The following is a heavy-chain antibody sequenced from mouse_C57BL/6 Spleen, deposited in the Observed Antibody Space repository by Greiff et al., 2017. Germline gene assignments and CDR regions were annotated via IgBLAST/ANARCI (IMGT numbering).Heavy chain of an antibody. V-gene: IGHV1-64*01. CDR1: GYTFTSYW. Sequence: VQLQQPGAELVKPGASVKLSCKASGYTFTSYWMHWVKQRPGQGLEWIGMIHPNSGSTNYNEKFKSKDTLTVDKSSSPAYMQLSSLTSEDSAVYYCARGYGSSSWYFDVWGTGTTVTVSS. D-gene: IGHD1-1*01. CDR2: IHPNSGST. CDR3: ARGYGSSSWYFDV. J-gene: IGHJ1*03.